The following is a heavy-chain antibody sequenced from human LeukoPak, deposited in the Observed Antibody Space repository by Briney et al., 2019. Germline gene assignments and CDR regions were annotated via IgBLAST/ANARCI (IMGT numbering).Heavy chain of an antibody. CDR2: IRYVGSNK. Sequence: PGGSLRLSCAASGFTVSSNYMSWVRQAPGKGLEWVAFIRYVGSNKYYADSVKGRFTISRDNSKNTLYLQMNSLRAEDTAVYYCAKAPKSLRSSTHYYYYYMDVWGKGTTVTVSS. CDR1: GFTVSSNY. D-gene: IGHD2/OR15-2a*01. J-gene: IGHJ6*03. CDR3: AKAPKSLRSSTHYYYYYMDV. V-gene: IGHV3-30*02.